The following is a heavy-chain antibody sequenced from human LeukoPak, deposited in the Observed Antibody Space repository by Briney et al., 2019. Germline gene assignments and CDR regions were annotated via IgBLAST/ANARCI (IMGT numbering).Heavy chain of an antibody. CDR2: INAHTGNT. CDR3: ARDRRAGYFYDSSGS. J-gene: IGHJ5*02. D-gene: IGHD3-22*01. V-gene: IGHV1-18*01. Sequence: KVSCKGSGYTFTNYGISWVRQAPGQGLEWMGWINAHTGNTKYARKFQGRVTMTTDTSTSTAYMELRRLRSDDTAMYYCARDRRAGYFYDSSGSWGQGTLVTVSS. CDR1: GYTFTNYG.